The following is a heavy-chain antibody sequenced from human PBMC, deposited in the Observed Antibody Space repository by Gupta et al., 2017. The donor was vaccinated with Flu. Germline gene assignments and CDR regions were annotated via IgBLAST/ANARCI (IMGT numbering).Heavy chain of an antibody. Sequence: IYGSGGSTSYAQKFQGRVTMTRDTSTSTVYMELSSLRSEDTAVYYCAREKLYSDYYDSSEDYWGQGTLVTVSS. V-gene: IGHV1-46*01. CDR2: IYGSGGST. D-gene: IGHD3-22*01. CDR3: AREKLYSDYYDSSEDY. J-gene: IGHJ4*02.